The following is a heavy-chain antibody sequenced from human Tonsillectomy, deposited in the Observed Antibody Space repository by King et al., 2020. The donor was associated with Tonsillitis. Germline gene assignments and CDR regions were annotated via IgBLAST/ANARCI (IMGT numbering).Heavy chain of an antibody. CDR3: ANLCLDSSGYCHFDY. Sequence: VQLVESGGGVVQPGGSLRLSCAASGLTFSNYGMHWVRQAPGKGLEWVAYIRYDGSYKYYADSVKGRFTISRDNSKNTLYLQMNSLRAEDTAVYYCANLCLDSSGYCHFDYWGQGTPVTVS. CDR1: GLTFSNYG. V-gene: IGHV3-30*02. J-gene: IGHJ4*02. D-gene: IGHD3-22*01. CDR2: IRYDGSYK.